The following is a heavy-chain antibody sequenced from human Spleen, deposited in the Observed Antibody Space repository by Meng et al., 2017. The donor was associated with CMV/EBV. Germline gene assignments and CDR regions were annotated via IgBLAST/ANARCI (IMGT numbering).Heavy chain of an antibody. Sequence: SLKISCAASGFTFDDYAMHWVRQAPGKGLEWVSGISWNSGSIGYADSVKGRFTISRDNVKNSLYLQMNSLRAEDTALYYCARTYGDYYYYGMDVWGQGTTVTVSS. CDR1: GFTFDDYA. CDR2: ISWNSGSI. D-gene: IGHD4-17*01. CDR3: ARTYGDYYYYGMDV. V-gene: IGHV3-9*01. J-gene: IGHJ6*02.